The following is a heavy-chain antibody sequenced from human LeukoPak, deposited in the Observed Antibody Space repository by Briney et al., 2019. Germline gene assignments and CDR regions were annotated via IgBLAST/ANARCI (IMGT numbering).Heavy chain of an antibody. CDR1: GFTFSSYG. Sequence: GGSLRLSCAASGFTFSSYGMNWVRQAPGKGLEGVSSISRISSYIYYADSVNGQFPISRDDAKNSLYLKMNSLRDEDTAVYYCARDIAYCGGDCYSGYFQHWGQGTLVTVSS. CDR2: ISRISSYI. J-gene: IGHJ1*01. CDR3: ARDIAYCGGDCYSGYFQH. V-gene: IGHV3-21*01. D-gene: IGHD2-21*01.